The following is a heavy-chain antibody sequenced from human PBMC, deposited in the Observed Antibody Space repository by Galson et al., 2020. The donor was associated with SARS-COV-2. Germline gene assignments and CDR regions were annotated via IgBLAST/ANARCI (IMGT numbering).Heavy chain of an antibody. CDR1: GGSISNYY. CDR3: ARHAAYCTGGSYESDFDY. D-gene: IGHD1-26*01. CDR2: ISYSGHT. Sequence: SETLSLTCTVSGGSISNYYWSWIRQPPRKGLEWIAFISYSGHTNYSPSLKSRVTISVDTYKNQFSLKMTSVTAADTAIYYCARHAAYCTGGSYESDFDYWGQGTLVTVSS. V-gene: IGHV4-59*08. J-gene: IGHJ4*02.